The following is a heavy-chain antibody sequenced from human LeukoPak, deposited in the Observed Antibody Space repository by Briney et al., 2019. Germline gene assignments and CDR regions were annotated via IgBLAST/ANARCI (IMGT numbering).Heavy chain of an antibody. CDR2: TYYSGST. V-gene: IGHV4-59*01. CDR1: GGSISSYY. CDR3: ARDEIAVADSRYMDV. Sequence: SETLSLTCTVSGGSISSYYWSWIRQPPGKGLEWIGYTYYSGSTNYNPSLKSRVTISVDTSKNQFSLKLSSVTAADTAVYYCARDEIAVADSRYMDVWGKGTTVTVSS. D-gene: IGHD6-19*01. J-gene: IGHJ6*03.